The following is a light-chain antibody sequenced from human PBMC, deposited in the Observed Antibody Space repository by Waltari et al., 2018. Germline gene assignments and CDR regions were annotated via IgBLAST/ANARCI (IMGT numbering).Light chain of an antibody. Sequence: EIVLTQSPGTLSLSPGERATLSCWASQSVISSYLAWYQQKSGQAPRLLIYAASSRATGTPDRFSGSGSGTDFTLTISRLEPEDFAVYYCQQYGSSSETWTFGQGTKVEIK. CDR1: QSVISSY. CDR2: AAS. CDR3: QQYGSSSETWT. J-gene: IGKJ1*01. V-gene: IGKV3-20*01.